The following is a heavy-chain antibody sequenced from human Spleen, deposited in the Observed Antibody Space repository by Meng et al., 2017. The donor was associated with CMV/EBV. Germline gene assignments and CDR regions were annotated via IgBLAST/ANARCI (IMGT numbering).Heavy chain of an antibody. CDR2: ISSSSTYI. Sequence: GESLKISCAASGFIFDDYGMSWVRQAPGKGLEWVSSISSSSTYIYYADSVKGRFTISRDNAKNSLFLQMNSLRAEDTAVYYCAKSWDGMDVWGQGTTVTVSS. V-gene: IGHV3-21*01. CDR3: AKSWDGMDV. D-gene: IGHD1-26*01. J-gene: IGHJ6*02. CDR1: GFIFDDYG.